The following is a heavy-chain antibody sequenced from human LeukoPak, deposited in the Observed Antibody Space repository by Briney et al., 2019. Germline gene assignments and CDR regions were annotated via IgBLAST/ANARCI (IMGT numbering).Heavy chain of an antibody. CDR3: AKVRTAYCGGDCYLRFDY. Sequence: GGSLRLSCAASGFTFSNYGMHWVRQAPGKGLEWVAFIRYDGSDKYYADSVKGRFTMSRDNSKNTLYLQMNSLRAEDTAVYYCAKVRTAYCGGDCYLRFDYWGQGTLVTVSS. V-gene: IGHV3-30*02. CDR1: GFTFSNYG. CDR2: IRYDGSDK. D-gene: IGHD2-21*02. J-gene: IGHJ4*02.